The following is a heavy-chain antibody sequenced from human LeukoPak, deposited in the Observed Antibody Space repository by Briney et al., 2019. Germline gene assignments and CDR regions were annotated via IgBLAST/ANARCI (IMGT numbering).Heavy chain of an antibody. CDR1: GFTFDDYA. J-gene: IGHJ4*02. Sequence: SMRLSCAASGFTFDDYAMHWVRQAPGKGLEWVSGISWNSGSIGYADSVKGRFTISRDNAKNSLYLQMNSLRAEDTALYYCAKDGDEYSSGPFDYWGQGTLVTVSS. CDR2: ISWNSGSI. V-gene: IGHV3-9*01. CDR3: AKDGDEYSSGPFDY. D-gene: IGHD6-19*01.